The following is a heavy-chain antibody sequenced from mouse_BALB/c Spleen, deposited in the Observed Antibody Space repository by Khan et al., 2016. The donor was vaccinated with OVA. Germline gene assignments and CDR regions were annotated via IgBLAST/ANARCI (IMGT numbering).Heavy chain of an antibody. J-gene: IGHJ4*01. V-gene: IGHV1S41*01. Sequence: DLVKPGASVKLSCKASGYTFTSYWINWIKQRPGQGLEWIGRIGPGSSNAYYNDMFKGKATLTVDTSSNTAYIQLSSLSSEDSAVYCCARENYYGRGCYAMDYWGKGASVTVSA. CDR1: GYTFTSYW. CDR2: IGPGSSNA. CDR3: ARENYYGRGCYAMDY. D-gene: IGHD1-1*01.